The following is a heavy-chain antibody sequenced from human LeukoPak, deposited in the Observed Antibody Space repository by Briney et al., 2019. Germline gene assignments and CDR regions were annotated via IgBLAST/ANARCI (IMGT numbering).Heavy chain of an antibody. D-gene: IGHD4-11*01. CDR3: VRDGIYSNDFDAFGI. V-gene: IGHV1-2*02. CDR1: GYTFTDYY. J-gene: IGHJ3*02. CDR2: MSPNSGGT. Sequence: GASVKVSCKASGYTFTDYYLHWVRQAPGQRPEWMGWMSPNSGGTKYAQKFEGRVTMTRDRSINTAYMELSWLTSDDTAFYYCVRDGIYSNDFDAFGIWGQGTKVTVSS.